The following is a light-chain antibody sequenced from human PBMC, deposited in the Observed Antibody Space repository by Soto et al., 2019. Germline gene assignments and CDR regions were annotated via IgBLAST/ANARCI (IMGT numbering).Light chain of an antibody. J-gene: IGKJ5*01. CDR3: QQYGFSPIS. V-gene: IGKV3-20*01. CDR2: DAS. CDR1: QTVTNDY. Sequence: EIVLTQSPASLSLSPGEGATLSCRASQTVTNDYVAWYQHKDGQAPRLLIYDASTRATGIPDRFSGSGSGPEYTLTISRLEPEDFAVYSCQQYGFSPISFGQGTRLEIK.